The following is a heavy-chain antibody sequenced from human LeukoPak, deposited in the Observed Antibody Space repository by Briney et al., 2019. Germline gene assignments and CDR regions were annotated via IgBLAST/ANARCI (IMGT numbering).Heavy chain of an antibody. CDR2: ISSSSNNI. Sequence: PGGSLRLSCVASGFTFSTYSMNWVRQAPGKGVEWVSSISSSSNNIYYADSVKGRFTISRDNAKNSLYLQMNSLRAEDTAVYYCARDIRFGDFIDYWGQGTLVTVSS. V-gene: IGHV3-21*01. D-gene: IGHD3-10*01. CDR3: ARDIRFGDFIDY. J-gene: IGHJ4*02. CDR1: GFTFSTYS.